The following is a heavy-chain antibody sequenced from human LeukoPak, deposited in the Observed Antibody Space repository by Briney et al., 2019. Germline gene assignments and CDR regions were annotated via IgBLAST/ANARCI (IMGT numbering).Heavy chain of an antibody. CDR3: AREVVRYCSSTSCPRLDY. V-gene: IGHV3-30-3*01. J-gene: IGHJ4*02. D-gene: IGHD2-2*01. CDR2: ISYDGSNK. Sequence: PGRSLSLSCAACGFTFSSYATHWARHARGKGREWVAFISYDGSNKYYADSVKGRFTISRDNSKNTLYLQMDSLRAEDTAVYYCAREVVRYCSSTSCPRLDYWGQGTLVTVSS. CDR1: GFTFSSYA.